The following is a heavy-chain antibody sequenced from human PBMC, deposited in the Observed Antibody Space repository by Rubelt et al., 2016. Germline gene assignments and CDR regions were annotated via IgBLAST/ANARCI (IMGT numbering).Heavy chain of an antibody. CDR1: GGSISSGGYY. Sequence: QVQLQESGPGLVKPSQTLSLTCTVSGGSISSGGYYWSWIRQHPGKGLEWIGYIYYSGSTNYNPSLKIRVTISVDTSKNQFSLKLSSVTAADTAVYYCARTDGYRKWYFDLWGRGTLVTVSS. J-gene: IGHJ2*01. D-gene: IGHD5-24*01. V-gene: IGHV4-31*03. CDR3: ARTDGYRKWYFDL. CDR2: IYYSGST.